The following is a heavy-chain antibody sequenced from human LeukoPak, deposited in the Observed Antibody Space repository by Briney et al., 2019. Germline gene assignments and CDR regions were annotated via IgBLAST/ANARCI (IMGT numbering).Heavy chain of an antibody. CDR1: GGTFSSYA. CDR2: IIPILGIA. J-gene: IGHJ4*02. CDR3: ARGPPPSIHCSGGSCYFDY. D-gene: IGHD2-15*01. V-gene: IGHV1-69*04. Sequence: SVKVSCKASGGTFSSYAISWVRQAPGQGLEWMGRIIPILGIANYAQKFQGRVTITADKSTSTAYMELSSLRSEDTAVYYCARGPPPSIHCSGGSCYFDYWGQGTLVAVSS.